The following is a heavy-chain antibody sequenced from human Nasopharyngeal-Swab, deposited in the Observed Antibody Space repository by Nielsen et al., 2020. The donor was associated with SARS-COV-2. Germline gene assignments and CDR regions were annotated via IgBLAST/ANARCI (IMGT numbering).Heavy chain of an antibody. CDR3: ARDHGSSSLNYYYYYYMDV. Sequence: ASVQVSCKASGYTFTSYGIIWVRQAPGHGLEWMGWISAYNGNTNYAQKLQGRVTMTTDTSTSTAYMELRSLRSDDTAVYYCARDHGSSSLNYYYYYYMDVWGKGTTVTVSS. J-gene: IGHJ6*03. CDR1: GYTFTSYG. V-gene: IGHV1-18*01. CDR2: ISAYNGNT. D-gene: IGHD6-6*01.